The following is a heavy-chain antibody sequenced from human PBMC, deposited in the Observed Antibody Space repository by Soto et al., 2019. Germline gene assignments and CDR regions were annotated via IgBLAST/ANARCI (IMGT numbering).Heavy chain of an antibody. CDR1: GGSISSYY. Sequence: QVRLQESGPGLVKPSETLSLTCTVSGGSISSYYWTWIRQPPGRGLEWIGDVYYSGNTNSNPSLKSRVTISAATSRSQFSLGRKYVTTADTAVYYCARALSFHDVLTGRGWVFYVDYWGQGALVTVSS. J-gene: IGHJ4*02. V-gene: IGHV4-59*01. D-gene: IGHD3-9*01. CDR3: ARALSFHDVLTGRGWVFYVDY. CDR2: VYYSGNT.